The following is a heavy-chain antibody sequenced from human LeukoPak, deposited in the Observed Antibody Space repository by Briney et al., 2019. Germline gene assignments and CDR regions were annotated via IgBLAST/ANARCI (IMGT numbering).Heavy chain of an antibody. J-gene: IGHJ4*02. CDR1: GYTFTSYD. V-gene: IGHV1-8*01. D-gene: IGHD2-8*01. CDR2: MNTSSANT. Sequence: ASVKVSCKASGYTFTSYDINWVRQATGQGLEWMGWMNTSSANTGYAQKFQGRVTMTRNTSISTAYMELSSLRSEDTAVYYCARGRGYCTNSVCHRGLDYWGQGTLVTVSS. CDR3: ARGRGYCTNSVCHRGLDY.